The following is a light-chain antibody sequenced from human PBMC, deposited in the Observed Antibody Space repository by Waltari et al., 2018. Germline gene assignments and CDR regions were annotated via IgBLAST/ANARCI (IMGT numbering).Light chain of an antibody. CDR2: DTS. CDR1: QSLNNHY. CDR3: QQYGTSVLVS. Sequence: IVLTQSPGTLSLSPGERATLSCRASQSLNNHYLAWYQQKPGQAPRLLIYDTSTRATGIPDRFSGSGSGTDFTLTISRLEPEDFAVYYCQQYGTSVLVSFGGGTKVEIK. V-gene: IGKV3-20*01. J-gene: IGKJ4*01.